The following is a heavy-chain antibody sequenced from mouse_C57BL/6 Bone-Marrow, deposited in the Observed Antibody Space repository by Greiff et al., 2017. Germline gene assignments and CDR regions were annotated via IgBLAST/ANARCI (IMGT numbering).Heavy chain of an antibody. CDR2: IDPENGDT. V-gene: IGHV14-4*01. J-gene: IGHJ2*01. Sequence: EVQLQQSGAELVRPGASVKMSCTASGFNIKDDYMHWVKPRPEQGLEWIGWIDPENGDTEYASKFQGKATITADTSSNTAYLQLSSLTAEDTAVYYCTTVVHYWGQGTTLTVSA. D-gene: IGHD1-1*01. CDR3: TTVVHY. CDR1: GFNIKDDY.